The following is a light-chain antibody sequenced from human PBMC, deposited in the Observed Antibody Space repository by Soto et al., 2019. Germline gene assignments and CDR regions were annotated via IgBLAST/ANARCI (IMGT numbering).Light chain of an antibody. CDR1: QTVRNNY. V-gene: IGKV3-20*01. CDR3: QQFSSYPLT. Sequence: DIVLTQSPGTLSLSPGERATLSCRASQTVRNNYLAWYQQKPGQAPRLLIYDASSGATGIPDRFSGGGSGTDFTLTISRLEPEDFAVYYCQQFSSYPLTFGGGTKVDIK. J-gene: IGKJ4*01. CDR2: DAS.